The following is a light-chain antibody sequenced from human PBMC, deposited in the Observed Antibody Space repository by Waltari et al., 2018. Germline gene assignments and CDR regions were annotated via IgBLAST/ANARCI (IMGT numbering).Light chain of an antibody. CDR2: AAS. Sequence: DIQLTQSPSSLSASVGDRVTITCRASKGMDSYLNWYQHKAGQEPSLLIDAASALRTGVPFRFSGSGSGTDSTLTLNMPQLEDFATYSCQQSHTTPPGTFGQGTRLEI. V-gene: IGKV1-39*01. CDR1: KGMDSY. CDR3: QQSHTTPPGT. J-gene: IGKJ5*01.